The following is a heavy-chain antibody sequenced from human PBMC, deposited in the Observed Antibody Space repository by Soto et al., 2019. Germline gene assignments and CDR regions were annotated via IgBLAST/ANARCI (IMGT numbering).Heavy chain of an antibody. CDR1: GGSISGGVHS. Sequence: QVQLQESGPGLVKPSETLSLTCTVSGGSISGGVHSWSWIRQPPGKGLEWIGHIFDSGSTYYIPSLKSRLTISVDTSKNQFSLRLSSVTAAATAVYYCAREIMPLTNDWYFDLWGRGNLVTVSS. V-gene: IGHV4-30-4*01. CDR3: AREIMPLTNDWYFDL. J-gene: IGHJ2*01. CDR2: IFDSGST. D-gene: IGHD2-8*01.